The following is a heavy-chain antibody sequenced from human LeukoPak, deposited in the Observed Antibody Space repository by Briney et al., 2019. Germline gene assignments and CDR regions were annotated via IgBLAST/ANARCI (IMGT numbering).Heavy chain of an antibody. Sequence: TSETLSLTCAVYGGSFSGYYWSWIRQPPGKGLEWIGSIYYSGSTYYNPSLKSRVTISVDTSKNQFSLKLSSVTAADTAVYYCASEPSYGDYRYFDYWGQGTLVTVSS. J-gene: IGHJ4*02. CDR2: IYYSGST. D-gene: IGHD4-17*01. CDR1: GGSFSGYY. CDR3: ASEPSYGDYRYFDY. V-gene: IGHV4-34*01.